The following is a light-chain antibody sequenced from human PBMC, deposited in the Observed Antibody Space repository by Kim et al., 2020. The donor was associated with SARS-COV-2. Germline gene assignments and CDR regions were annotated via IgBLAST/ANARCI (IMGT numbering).Light chain of an antibody. CDR3: QAWDSSTAV. Sequence: SYELTQPPSVSVSPGQTASITCSGDKLGDKYACXYQQKPGQSPLLVIYQDSKRHSGIPERFSGSNSGNTATLTISGTQAMDEADYYCQAWDSSTAVFGTG. J-gene: IGLJ1*01. V-gene: IGLV3-1*01. CDR1: KLGDKY. CDR2: QDS.